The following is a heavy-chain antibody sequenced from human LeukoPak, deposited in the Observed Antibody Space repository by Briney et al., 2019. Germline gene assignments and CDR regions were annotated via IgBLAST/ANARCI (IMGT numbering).Heavy chain of an antibody. D-gene: IGHD6-6*01. Sequence: SETLSLTCTVSGGSISSGSYYWSWIRQPAGKGLEWIGRIYTSGSTNYNPSLKSRVTISVDTSKNQFSLKLSSVTAAETAVYYCARVYSSSALDDWGQGTLVTVSS. CDR3: ARVYSSSALDD. J-gene: IGHJ4*02. V-gene: IGHV4-61*02. CDR2: IYTSGST. CDR1: GGSISSGSYY.